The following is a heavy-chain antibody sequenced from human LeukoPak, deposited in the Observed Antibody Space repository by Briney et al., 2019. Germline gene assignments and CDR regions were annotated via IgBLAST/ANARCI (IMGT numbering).Heavy chain of an antibody. CDR2: IHAYNGNT. Sequence: GASVKVSCKASGYTYTSYGISWVRQAPGQGLEWMGWIHAYNGNTNYVQKLQGRVTMTTDTSTTTAHMELRSLRSDDTAVYYCARGYCSDSSCYEPFDYWGQGTLVTVSS. CDR1: GYTYTSYG. J-gene: IGHJ4*02. CDR3: ARGYCSDSSCYEPFDY. V-gene: IGHV1-18*01. D-gene: IGHD2-15*01.